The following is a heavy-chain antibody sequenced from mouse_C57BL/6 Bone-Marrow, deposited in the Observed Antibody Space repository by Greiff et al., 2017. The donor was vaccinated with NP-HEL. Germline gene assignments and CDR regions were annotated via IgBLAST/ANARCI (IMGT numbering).Heavy chain of an antibody. CDR1: GYTFTSYG. CDR3: ARESGSSSPFDY. D-gene: IGHD1-1*01. J-gene: IGHJ2*01. Sequence: QVQLKESGAELARPGASVKLSCKASGYTFTSYGISWVKQRTGQGLEWIGEIYPRSGNTYYNEKFKGKATLTADKSSSTAYMELRSLTSEDSAVYFCARESGSSSPFDYWGQGTTLTVSS. V-gene: IGHV1-81*01. CDR2: IYPRSGNT.